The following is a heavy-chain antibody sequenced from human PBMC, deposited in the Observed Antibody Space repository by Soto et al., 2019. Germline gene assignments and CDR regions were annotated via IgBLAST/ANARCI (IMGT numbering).Heavy chain of an antibody. J-gene: IGHJ5*02. Sequence: SETLSLTCTVSGASMNSYHWSWIRQPAGKGLEWIGHIHSSGSTNYNPSLKSRVTMSVDTSKNQFSLRLMSLTAADTAVYYCARDQGVAAAGITWFDPWGQGSLVTVS. V-gene: IGHV4-4*07. CDR3: ARDQGVAAAGITWFDP. CDR2: IHSSGST. D-gene: IGHD6-13*01. CDR1: GASMNSYH.